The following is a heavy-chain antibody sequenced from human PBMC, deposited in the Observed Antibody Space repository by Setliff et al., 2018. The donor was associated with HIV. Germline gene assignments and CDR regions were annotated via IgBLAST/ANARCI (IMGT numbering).Heavy chain of an antibody. Sequence: LRLSCAASGFTFSDCSMNWVRQPPGKGLEWIGEIDHSGSTKYHASLKSRVTISIDTSKNQISLKLSSVTAADTAVYYCARGLNYYGSGSYLPLGYWGQGTLVTVSS. J-gene: IGHJ4*02. V-gene: IGHV4-34*01. CDR1: GFTFSDCS. CDR2: IDHSGST. D-gene: IGHD3-10*01. CDR3: ARGLNYYGSGSYLPLGY.